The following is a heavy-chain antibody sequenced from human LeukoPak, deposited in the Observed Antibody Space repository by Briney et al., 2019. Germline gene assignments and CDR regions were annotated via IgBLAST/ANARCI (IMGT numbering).Heavy chain of an antibody. D-gene: IGHD5/OR15-5a*01. CDR1: GGSFSGNY. CDR3: ARESTNWFDP. V-gene: IGHV4-34*01. CDR2: INHSGST. J-gene: IGHJ5*02. Sequence: SETLSLTCAVYGGSFSGNYWSWIRQPPPGGLEWIGEINHSGSTNNNPSLKSQVTISVDTSKNQLSLKLSSVTAADTAVYYCARESTNWFDPWGQGTLVTVSS.